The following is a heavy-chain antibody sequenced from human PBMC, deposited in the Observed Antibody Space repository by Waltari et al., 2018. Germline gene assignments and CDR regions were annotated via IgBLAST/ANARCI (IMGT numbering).Heavy chain of an antibody. CDR1: GFTFSTYS. V-gene: IGHV3-48*04. CDR2: ISGRSRTI. Sequence: EVQLVESGGGLVQPGGSLRLSCAASGFTFSTYSMNWVRQAPGKGLEWVSYISGRSRTIYYADSVKGRFTISRDNAKNSLYLQMNSLRAEDTAVYYCARDEWGPFDWLLSGGYWGQGTLVTVSS. J-gene: IGHJ4*02. CDR3: ARDEWGPFDWLLSGGY. D-gene: IGHD3-9*01.